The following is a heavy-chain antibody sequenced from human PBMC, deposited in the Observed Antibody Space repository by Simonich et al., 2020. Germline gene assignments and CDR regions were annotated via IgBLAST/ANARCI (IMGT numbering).Heavy chain of an antibody. J-gene: IGHJ6*02. CDR2: IYHSGST. D-gene: IGHD5-12*01. CDR3: ARDEVRMVATSGYYYYGMDV. V-gene: IGHV4-38-2*02. CDR1: GYSISSGYY. Sequence: QVQLQESGPGLVKPSETLSLTCAVSGYSISSGYYWGWIRQPPGKGLEWMGSIYHSGSTYYNPSLKSRVTISVDTSKNQFSLKLSSVTAADTAVYYCARDEVRMVATSGYYYYGMDVWGQGTTVTVSS.